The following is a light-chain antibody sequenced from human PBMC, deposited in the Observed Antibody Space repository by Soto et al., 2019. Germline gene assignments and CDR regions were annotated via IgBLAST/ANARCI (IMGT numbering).Light chain of an antibody. CDR3: AAWDDSLNGVV. CDR2: SNN. Sequence: QSVLTQPPSASGTPGQRVTISCSGSSSNIGSNTVNWYQQLPGTAPKLLIYSNNQLPSGVPDRFSGSKSGTSASLAISGLQYEDEADYYCAAWDDSLNGVVFGGGTQLTVL. J-gene: IGLJ2*01. V-gene: IGLV1-44*01. CDR1: SSNIGSNT.